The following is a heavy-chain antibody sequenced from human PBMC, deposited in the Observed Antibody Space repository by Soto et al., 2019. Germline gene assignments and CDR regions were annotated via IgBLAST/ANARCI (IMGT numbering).Heavy chain of an antibody. D-gene: IGHD3-22*01. CDR3: ARGVHYDSSGYYYFY. CDR2: IIPMFGTA. J-gene: IGHJ4*02. Sequence: SVKVSCKASGGTFNKYAISWVRQAPGQGLEWMGGIIPMFGTANYAQKFQGRVTITADESTSTAYMELRSLRSEDTAVYYCARGVHYDSSGYYYFYWGRGTLVTVSS. CDR1: GGTFNKYA. V-gene: IGHV1-69*13.